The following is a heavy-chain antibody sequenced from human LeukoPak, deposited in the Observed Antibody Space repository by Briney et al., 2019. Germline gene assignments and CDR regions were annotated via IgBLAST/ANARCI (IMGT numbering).Heavy chain of an antibody. Sequence: GGSLRLSCAASGFTVSNNYMSWVRQAPGKGLEWVSVIYSGGSTYYADSVKDRFTISRDNSKNTLYLQMNSLRAEDTAVYYCASGWYASYYFDYWGRGTLVTVSS. CDR2: IYSGGST. CDR1: GFTVSNNY. J-gene: IGHJ4*02. CDR3: ASGWYASYYFDY. V-gene: IGHV3-66*01. D-gene: IGHD6-19*01.